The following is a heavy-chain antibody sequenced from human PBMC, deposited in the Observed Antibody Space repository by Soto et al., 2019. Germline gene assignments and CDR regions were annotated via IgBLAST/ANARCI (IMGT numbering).Heavy chain of an antibody. V-gene: IGHV3-30*18. Sequence: GGSLRLSCAASGFTFSSYGMHWVRQAPGKGLEWVAVISYDGSNKYYADSVKGRFTISRDNSKNTLYLQMNSLRAEDTAVYYCAKDGGPAVAGTVHDAFDIWGQGTMVTVSS. CDR3: AKDGGPAVAGTVHDAFDI. CDR1: GFTFSSYG. J-gene: IGHJ3*02. CDR2: ISYDGSNK. D-gene: IGHD6-19*01.